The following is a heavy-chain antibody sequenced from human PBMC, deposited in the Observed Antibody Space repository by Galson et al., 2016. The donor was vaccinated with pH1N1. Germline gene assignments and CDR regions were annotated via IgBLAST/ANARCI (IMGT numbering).Heavy chain of an antibody. CDR3: ARGGYCSGGSCYDVFDY. J-gene: IGHJ4*02. CDR2: MNPNNDNT. Sequence: SVKVSCKASGYTFTEYDINWVRQGTGQGREWMGWMNPNNDNTGYAQKFQGRVTMTRNTSISTAYMELSSLRSEDTAVYYCARGGYCSGGSCYDVFDYWGQGTLVTVS. CDR1: GYTFTEYD. V-gene: IGHV1-8*01. D-gene: IGHD2-15*01.